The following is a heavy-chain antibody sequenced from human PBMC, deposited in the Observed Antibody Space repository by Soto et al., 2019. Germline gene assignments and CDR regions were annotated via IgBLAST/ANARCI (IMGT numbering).Heavy chain of an antibody. D-gene: IGHD2-15*01. CDR3: ASRYCSGGSCYSLLGANFDY. V-gene: IGHV3-30-3*01. CDR2: ISYDGSNK. J-gene: IGHJ4*02. Sequence: QVQLVESGGGVVQPGRSLRLSCAASGFTFSSYAMHWVRQAPGKGLEWVAVISYDGSNKYYADSVKGRFTISRDNSKNTLYLQMNSLRAEETAVYYCASRYCSGGSCYSLLGANFDYWGQGTLVTVSS. CDR1: GFTFSSYA.